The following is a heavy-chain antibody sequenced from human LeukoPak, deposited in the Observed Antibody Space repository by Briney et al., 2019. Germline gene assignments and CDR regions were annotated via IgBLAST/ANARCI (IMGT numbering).Heavy chain of an antibody. CDR2: ISGSGGST. CDR1: GFTFSRYA. V-gene: IGHV3-23*01. D-gene: IGHD3-10*01. Sequence: QPGGSLRLSCAASGFTFSRYAMSWVRQGPGKGLEWVSAISGSGGSTYYADSVKGRFTISRDNSKNTLYLQMNSLRAEDTAVYYCARGGAEGGDAFDIWGQGTMVTVSS. J-gene: IGHJ3*02. CDR3: ARGGAEGGDAFDI.